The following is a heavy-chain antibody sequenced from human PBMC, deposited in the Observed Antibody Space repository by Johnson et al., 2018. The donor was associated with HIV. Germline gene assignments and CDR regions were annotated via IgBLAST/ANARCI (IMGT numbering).Heavy chain of an antibody. CDR2: ISNSGSTI. V-gene: IGHV3-11*04. Sequence: QVQLVESGGGLVKPGGSLRLSCAASGFTFSDYYMSWIRQAPAKGLEWISYISNSGSTIYYADYVKGRLTISRDNDKNLLYLQMNSMRAEAKAVYYCARPGGDPLTDDAFDIWGQGTMVTVSS. D-gene: IGHD2-21*02. CDR1: GFTFSDYY. CDR3: ARPGGDPLTDDAFDI. J-gene: IGHJ3*02.